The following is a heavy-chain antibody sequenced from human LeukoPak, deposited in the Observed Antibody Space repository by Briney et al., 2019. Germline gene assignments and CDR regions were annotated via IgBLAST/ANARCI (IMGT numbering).Heavy chain of an antibody. D-gene: IGHD6-13*01. Sequence: ASVKVSCKASGGTFSSYAISWVRQAPGQGLEWMGGIIPIFGTANYAQKFQGRVTITEDKSTGTAYMEMRRLRSEDPAVYYCASPRLAAGAAFDMWGEGPMVTVSS. CDR3: ASPRLAAGAAFDM. CDR2: IIPIFGTA. CDR1: GGTFSSYA. V-gene: IGHV1-69*06. J-gene: IGHJ3*02.